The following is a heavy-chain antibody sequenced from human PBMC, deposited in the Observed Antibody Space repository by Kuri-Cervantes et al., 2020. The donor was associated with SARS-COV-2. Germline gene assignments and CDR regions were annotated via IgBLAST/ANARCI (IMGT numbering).Heavy chain of an antibody. V-gene: IGHV1-46*01. Sequence: ASVKVSCKASGYTFTSYYMHWVRQAPGQGLEWMGIINPSGGSTSYAQKFQGRVTMTRDTSTSTVYMELSSLRSEDTAVYYCARCDYYYDSSGYYGVDYWGQGTLVTVSS. CDR2: INPSGGST. J-gene: IGHJ4*02. CDR3: ARCDYYYDSSGYYGVDY. D-gene: IGHD3-22*01. CDR1: GYTFTSYY.